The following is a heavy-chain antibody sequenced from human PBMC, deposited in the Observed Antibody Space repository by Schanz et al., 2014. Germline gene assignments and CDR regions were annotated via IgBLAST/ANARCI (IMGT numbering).Heavy chain of an antibody. D-gene: IGHD4-17*01. Sequence: QVQLQESGPGLVKPSQTLSLTCTVSGGSIRSGTYYWSWLRQPAGKGLEWIGRIYTSGSTNYNPSLKSRVTISLDTSKNQFTLNLNSATAADTAVYYCARDRGHGDLPGDIWGQGTMVTVSS. V-gene: IGHV4-61*02. CDR3: ARDRGHGDLPGDI. CDR1: GGSIRSGTYY. J-gene: IGHJ3*02. CDR2: IYTSGST.